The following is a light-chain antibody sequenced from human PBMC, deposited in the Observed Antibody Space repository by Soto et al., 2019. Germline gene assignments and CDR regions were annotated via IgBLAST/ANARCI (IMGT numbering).Light chain of an antibody. J-gene: IGKJ1*01. CDR3: QQYNSYPWT. CDR2: KAS. V-gene: IGKV1-17*01. CDR1: QGIRND. Sequence: DCQMTQSPSSLPASVGNRVTITCRASQGIRNDLGWYQQKPGKAPKLLIYKASSLESGVPSRFSGSGSGTEFTLTISSLQPDDFATYYCQQYNSYPWTFGQGTKVDIK.